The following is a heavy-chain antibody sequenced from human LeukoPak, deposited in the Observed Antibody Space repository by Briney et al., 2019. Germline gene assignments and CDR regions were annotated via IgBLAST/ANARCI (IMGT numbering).Heavy chain of an antibody. CDR2: ISRSSNTK. D-gene: IGHD4-17*01. V-gene: IGHV3-48*04. CDR1: GFSFSDYA. J-gene: IGHJ4*02. Sequence: GGSLRLSCLVSGFSFSDYAMSWVRQAPGKGLEWVSYISRSSNTKYYADSVEGRFTISRDNAKNSVYLQLDTLRVEDTAVYYCARDDGFPYYFDYWGQGILVTVSS. CDR3: ARDDGFPYYFDY.